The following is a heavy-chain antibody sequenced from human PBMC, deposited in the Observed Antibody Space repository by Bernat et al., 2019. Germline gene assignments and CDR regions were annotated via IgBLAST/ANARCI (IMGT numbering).Heavy chain of an antibody. CDR3: AKDLIAARSYYYGMDV. CDR2: ISYDGSNK. Sequence: QVQLVESGGGVVQPGRSLRLSCAASGFTFSSYGMHWVRQAPGKGLEWVAVISYDGSNKYYADSVKGRFTISRDNSKNTLYLQMNSLRAEDTAVYYCAKDLIAARSYYYGMDVWGQGTTVTVS. CDR1: GFTFSSYG. D-gene: IGHD6-6*01. J-gene: IGHJ6*02. V-gene: IGHV3-30*18.